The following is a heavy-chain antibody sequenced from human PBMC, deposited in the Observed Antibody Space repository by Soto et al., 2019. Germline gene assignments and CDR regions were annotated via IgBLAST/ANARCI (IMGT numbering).Heavy chain of an antibody. J-gene: IGHJ4*02. V-gene: IGHV1-18*01. Sequence: ASVKVSCKASGYTFTSYGISWVRQAPGQGLEWMGWISAYNGNTNYAQKLQGRVTMTTDTSTSTAYMELRSLRSDDTAMYYCARDKWLRPLGGYFDYWGQGTLVTVSS. D-gene: IGHD5-12*01. CDR3: ARDKWLRPLGGYFDY. CDR1: GYTFTSYG. CDR2: ISAYNGNT.